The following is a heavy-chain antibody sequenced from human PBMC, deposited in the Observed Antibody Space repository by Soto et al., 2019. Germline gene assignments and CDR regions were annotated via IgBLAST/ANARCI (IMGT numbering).Heavy chain of an antibody. CDR3: ARGFRVEGAYGAGAFFDY. V-gene: IGHV3-66*01. J-gene: IGHJ4*02. D-gene: IGHD1-26*01. CDR2: INNAGST. CDR1: GFDASVNF. Sequence: GGSLRLSCAASGFDASVNFMTWVRQAPGRGLEWVSTINNAGSTFYADSVKGRFTISGDNSKNTVYLQMNSLRAEDTAVYYCARGFRVEGAYGAGAFFDYWAQGTLVTVSS.